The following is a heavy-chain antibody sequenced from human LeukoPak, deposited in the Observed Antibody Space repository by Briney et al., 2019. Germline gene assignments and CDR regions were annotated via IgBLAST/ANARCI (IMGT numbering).Heavy chain of an antibody. V-gene: IGHV3-7*01. Sequence: PGGSLRLSCAASGFTFSRYWMSWVRQAPGKGLEWVANIKEDGTEKYYVDSVKGRFTISRDNTKNSLYLQMNSLRAEDTAVYYCARAKWQLAALLWNHWGQGTLVTVSS. CDR2: IKEDGTEK. CDR3: ARAKWQLAALLWNH. J-gene: IGHJ5*02. D-gene: IGHD6-6*01. CDR1: GFTFSRYW.